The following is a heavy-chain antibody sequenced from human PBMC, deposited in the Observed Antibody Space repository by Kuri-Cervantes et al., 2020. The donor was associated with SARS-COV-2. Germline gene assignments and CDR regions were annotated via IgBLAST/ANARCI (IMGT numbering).Heavy chain of an antibody. CDR3: ARDHLGSSDYSRHDAFDI. CDR1: GYTFTSYG. D-gene: IGHD2-15*01. Sequence: ASVKVSCKASGYTFTSYGISWVRQAPGQGLEWMGWISAHNGNTNYAQKLQGRVTMTTDTSTSTAYMELRSLRSDDTAVYYCARDHLGSSDYSRHDAFDIWGQGTMVTVSS. J-gene: IGHJ3*02. CDR2: ISAHNGNT. V-gene: IGHV1-18*04.